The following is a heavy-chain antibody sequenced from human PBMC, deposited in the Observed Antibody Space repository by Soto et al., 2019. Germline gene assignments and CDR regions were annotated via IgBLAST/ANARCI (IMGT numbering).Heavy chain of an antibody. D-gene: IGHD3-10*01. V-gene: IGHV3-23*01. J-gene: IGHJ4*02. CDR3: AKGMFSSSPAAAGSFDY. CDR2: IGGTDGKT. CDR1: GFTFSSYA. Sequence: EVQLLESGGDLVQPGGSLRLSCAASGFTFSSYAMSWVRQAPGKGLEWVAAIGGTDGKTYYADSVKGRFTISRDNSENTLYLQMSRLRAEDTAVYFCAKGMFSSSPAAAGSFDYWRQGALVTVSS.